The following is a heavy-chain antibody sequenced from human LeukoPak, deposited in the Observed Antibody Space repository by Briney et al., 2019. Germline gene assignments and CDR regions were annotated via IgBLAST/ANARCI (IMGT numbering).Heavy chain of an antibody. Sequence: ASVEVSCKASGYTFTSYGISWVRQAPGQGLEWMGWISAYNGNTNYAQKLQGRVTMTTDTSTSTAYMELRSLRSDDTAVYYCARVRGWDIVVVPAAHPYYYYGMDVWGKGTTVTVSS. CDR1: GYTFTSYG. J-gene: IGHJ6*04. CDR2: ISAYNGNT. CDR3: ARVRGWDIVVVPAAHPYYYYGMDV. D-gene: IGHD2-2*01. V-gene: IGHV1-18*04.